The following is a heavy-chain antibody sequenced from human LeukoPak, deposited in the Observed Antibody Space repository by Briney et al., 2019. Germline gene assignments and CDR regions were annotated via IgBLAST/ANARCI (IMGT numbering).Heavy chain of an antibody. Sequence: GGSLRLSCAASGFTFSNYGMSWVRQAPGKGLEWVSALSGSGGRTYYADSLKGRFTISRDNSKNTLYLKMSSLRAEDTAIYYCAKDRVGAILYFDYWGQGSLVTVSS. D-gene: IGHD1-26*01. CDR1: GFTFSNYG. CDR3: AKDRVGAILYFDY. J-gene: IGHJ4*02. CDR2: LSGSGGRT. V-gene: IGHV3-23*01.